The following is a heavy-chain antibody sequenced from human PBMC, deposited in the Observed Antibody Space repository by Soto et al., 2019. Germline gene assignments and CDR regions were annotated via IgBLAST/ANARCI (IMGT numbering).Heavy chain of an antibody. V-gene: IGHV4-59*06. CDR2: IYYSGST. J-gene: IGHJ4*02. D-gene: IGHD3-10*01. Sequence: SETLSLTCSVSGGSLGGSYWNWIRRPPGKGLEWIGYIYYSGSTYYNPSLKSRVTISVDTSKNQFSLKLSSVTAADTAVYYCARDLGAYYGSGSFGYWGQGTLVTVSS. CDR1: GGSLGGSY. CDR3: ARDLGAYYGSGSFGY.